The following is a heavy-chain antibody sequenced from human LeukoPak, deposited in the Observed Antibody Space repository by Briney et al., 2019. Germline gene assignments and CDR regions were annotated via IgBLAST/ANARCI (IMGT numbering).Heavy chain of an antibody. D-gene: IGHD3-3*01. CDR2: INHSGST. CDR1: GGSFSGYY. V-gene: IGHV4-34*01. CDR3: ARSTWGDFWSGYLYYYYYYYYMDV. Sequence: SETLSLTCAVYGGSFSGYYWSWIRQPPGKGLEWIGEINHSGSTNYNPSLKSRVTISVDTSKNQFSLKLSSVTAADTAVYYCARSTWGDFWSGYLYYYYYYYYMDVWGKGTTVTVSS. J-gene: IGHJ6*03.